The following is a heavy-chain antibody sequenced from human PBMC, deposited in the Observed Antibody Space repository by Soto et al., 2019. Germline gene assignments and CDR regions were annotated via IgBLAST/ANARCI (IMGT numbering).Heavy chain of an antibody. D-gene: IGHD6-19*01. CDR2: IRNKADSYTT. V-gene: IGHV3-72*01. Sequence: EVQLVESGGGLVQPGGSLSLSCEASGFTFSGLHMDWVRQAPGKGLEWVGRIRNKADSYTTHYAASVKGRFTVSRDDSKSSLYLQMNSLRTEDTGVYFCVRVPXNNGWYPDYWGRGTLVTVSS. J-gene: IGHJ4*02. CDR3: VRVPXNNGWYPDY. CDR1: GFTFSGLH.